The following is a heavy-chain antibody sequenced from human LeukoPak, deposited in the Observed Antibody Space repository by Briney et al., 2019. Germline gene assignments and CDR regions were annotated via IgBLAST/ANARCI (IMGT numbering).Heavy chain of an antibody. CDR3: AKDGIGGSYYPNYNYYGMDV. V-gene: IGHV3-23*01. Sequence: GGSLRLSCAASGFTFSSYAMSWVRQAPGKGLEWVSAISGSGGSTYYADSVKGRFTISRDNSKNTLYLQMNSLRAEDTAVYYCAKDGIGGSYYPNYNYYGMDVWGQGTTVTVSS. CDR1: GFTFSSYA. CDR2: ISGSGGST. D-gene: IGHD1-26*01. J-gene: IGHJ6*02.